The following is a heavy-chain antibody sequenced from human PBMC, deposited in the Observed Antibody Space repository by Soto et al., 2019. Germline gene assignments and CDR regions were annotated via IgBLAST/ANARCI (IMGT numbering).Heavy chain of an antibody. D-gene: IGHD6-13*01. V-gene: IGHV4-59*11. J-gene: IGHJ4*02. Sequence: SETLSLTCTVSGDSISSHHLSWIRQPPGKGPECIGSIHDSGSTTYNPSLKSRVTISVDTSKNQFSLSLTSVTAADTAVYYCARGGASSIWLDYWGQGILVTVSS. CDR3: ARGGASSIWLDY. CDR1: GDSISSHH. CDR2: IHDSGST.